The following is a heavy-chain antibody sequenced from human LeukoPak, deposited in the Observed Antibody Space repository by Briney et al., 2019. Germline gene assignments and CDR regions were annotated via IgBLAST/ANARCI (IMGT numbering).Heavy chain of an antibody. CDR3: ARDRDLGYCSSTSCYPLDY. D-gene: IGHD2-2*01. Sequence: GGSLRLSCAASGFTFSSYSMNWVRQAPGKGLEWVANIKQDGSEKYYVDSVKGRFTISRDNAKNSLYLQMNSLRAEDTAVYYCARDRDLGYCSSTSCYPLDYWGQGTLVTVSS. V-gene: IGHV3-7*01. J-gene: IGHJ4*02. CDR2: IKQDGSEK. CDR1: GFTFSSYS.